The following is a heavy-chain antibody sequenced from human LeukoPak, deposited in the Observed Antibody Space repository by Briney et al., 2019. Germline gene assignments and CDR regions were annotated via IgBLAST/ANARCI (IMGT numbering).Heavy chain of an antibody. Sequence: GGSLRPACPASGFTLSYYAMSWVRQAPGKGLGCVSSIGVNTYYTDSVKGRFTISRDNAKNTLYLQMNRLSDVDTALYYCARDTVPFGAPGENGDFFDCWGQGTLVIVSS. CDR2: IGVNT. D-gene: IGHD3-16*01. V-gene: IGHV3-23*01. CDR1: GFTLSYYA. CDR3: ARDTVPFGAPGENGDFFDC. J-gene: IGHJ4*02.